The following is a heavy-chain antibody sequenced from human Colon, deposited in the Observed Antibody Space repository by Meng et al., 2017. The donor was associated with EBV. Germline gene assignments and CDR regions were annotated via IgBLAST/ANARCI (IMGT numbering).Heavy chain of an antibody. V-gene: IGHV4-4*02. Sequence: QVQLQEAGAGLVEPSGTLSLTCAVSGASISSNDWGSWVRQPPGKGLGWIGEIYHGGNTNYNPSLKSRVTISVDRSNDQFSLSLSSVTAADTAVYYCARGNAYNAPSFDYWGQGTLVTVSS. CDR1: GASISSNDW. D-gene: IGHD5-24*01. CDR2: IYHGGNT. CDR3: ARGNAYNAPSFDY. J-gene: IGHJ4*02.